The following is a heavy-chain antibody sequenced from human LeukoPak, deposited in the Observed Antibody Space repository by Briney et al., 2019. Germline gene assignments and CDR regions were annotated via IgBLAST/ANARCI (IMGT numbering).Heavy chain of an antibody. Sequence: ASVKVSCKASGGTFISYAISWVRQAPGQGLEWMGGIIPIFGTANYAQKFQGRVTITADESTSTAYMELSSLRSEDTALYYCAKAASPYYYGSGSGKGEFDYWGQGTLVTVSS. D-gene: IGHD3-10*01. CDR1: GGTFISYA. CDR2: IIPIFGTA. V-gene: IGHV1-69*13. CDR3: AKAASPYYYGSGSGKGEFDY. J-gene: IGHJ4*02.